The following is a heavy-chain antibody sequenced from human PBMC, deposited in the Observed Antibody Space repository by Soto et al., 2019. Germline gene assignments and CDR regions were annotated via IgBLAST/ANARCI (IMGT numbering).Heavy chain of an antibody. CDR1: GYSVSSYSAA. D-gene: IGHD3-10*01. CDR3: VRDRYSSSGWFDP. J-gene: IGHJ5*02. CDR2: TYYRSRFFS. V-gene: IGHV6-1*01. Sequence: QTLSLTCAISGYSVSSYSAAWNWIRQSPSGGLEWLGRTYYRSRFFSDYAESVKSRIIINPDTSKNQFSLQLKSVTPEDTAVYYCVRDRYSSSGWFDPWGQGTPVTVSS.